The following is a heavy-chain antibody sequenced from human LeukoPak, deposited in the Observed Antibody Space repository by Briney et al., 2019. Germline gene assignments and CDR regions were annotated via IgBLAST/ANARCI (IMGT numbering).Heavy chain of an antibody. CDR2: IRMSGSFI. J-gene: IGHJ3*02. CDR1: GFSFSSYE. Sequence: PGGSLRLSCAASGFSFSSYEMNWVRQAPGKGLEWVSYIRMSGSFIYYADSVKGRFTISRDNAKNSLYLQMNSLRSEDTAVYYCAIYNSNEKQWVHDAFHIWGQGTMVTVSS. CDR3: AIYNSNEKQWVHDAFHI. D-gene: IGHD1-20*01. V-gene: IGHV3-48*03.